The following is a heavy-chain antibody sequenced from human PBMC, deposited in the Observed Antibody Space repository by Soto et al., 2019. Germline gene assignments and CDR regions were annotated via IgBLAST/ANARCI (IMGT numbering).Heavy chain of an antibody. D-gene: IGHD1-26*01. CDR2: ISGSGGST. Sequence: EVQLLESGGGLVQPGGSLRLSCAASGFTFSSYAMSWVRQAPGKGLEWVSAISGSGGSTYYADSVKGRVTISRDNSRNTPYLQMICVRAEDTAVYYWAKGPQVPNRGGYFYHYWGQGTLVTFSS. J-gene: IGHJ4*02. CDR1: GFTFSSYA. CDR3: AKGPQVPNRGGYFYHY. V-gene: IGHV3-23*01.